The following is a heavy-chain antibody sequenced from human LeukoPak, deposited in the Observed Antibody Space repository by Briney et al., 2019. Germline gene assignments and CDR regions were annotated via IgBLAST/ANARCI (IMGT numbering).Heavy chain of an antibody. V-gene: IGHV3-11*05. CDR3: ARDQSIYGYEIFDY. CDR2: ISSSSGYA. CDR1: GFTFSDHY. D-gene: IGHD5-12*01. J-gene: IGHJ4*02. Sequence: PGGSLRLSCVASGFTFSDHYMAWIRQAPGQGLESVSFISSSSGYAIYADSVKGRFTISRDNAKTSLYLQMNSLRAEDTAVYYCARDQSIYGYEIFDYWGQGILVTVSS.